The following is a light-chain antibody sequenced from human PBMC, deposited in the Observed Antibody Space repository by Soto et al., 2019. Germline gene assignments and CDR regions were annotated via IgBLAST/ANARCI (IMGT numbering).Light chain of an antibody. Sequence: EIVLTQSPGTLSLSPGERATLSCRASQSVSSAYLAWYQQKAGQAPRLIISDASSRAYGVPDRFSGSGSGTEFTLTISSLQSADCAIYFCQHGRSFGQGAKVDIK. CDR1: QSVSSAY. CDR3: QHGRS. CDR2: DAS. J-gene: IGKJ1*01. V-gene: IGKV3-20*01.